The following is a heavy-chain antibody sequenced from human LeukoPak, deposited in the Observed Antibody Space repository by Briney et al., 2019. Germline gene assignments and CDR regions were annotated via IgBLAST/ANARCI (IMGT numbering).Heavy chain of an antibody. V-gene: IGHV3-30*18. D-gene: IGHD2-8*01. CDR2: ISYDGSNK. CDR3: AKALLIYYMDV. CDR1: GFTFSSYG. Sequence: PGGSLRLSCAASGFTFSSYGMHWVRQAPGKGLEWVAIISYDGSNKYYVDSVKGRFTISRDNSKNTLYLQMNNLRAEDTAVYYCAKALLIYYMDVWGKGTTVTVSS. J-gene: IGHJ6*03.